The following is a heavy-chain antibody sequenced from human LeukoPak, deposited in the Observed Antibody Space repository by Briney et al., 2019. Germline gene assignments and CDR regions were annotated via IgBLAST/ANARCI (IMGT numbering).Heavy chain of an antibody. CDR2: IYSGGST. CDR1: GFTVSSNY. D-gene: IGHD1-26*01. J-gene: IGHJ4*02. V-gene: IGHV3-53*01. CDR3: ARARSGSYCSGY. Sequence: GGSLRLSCAASGFTVSSNYMSWVRQAPGKGLEWVSVIYSGGSTYYADSVKGRFTISRDNAKNSLYLQMNSLRAEDTAVYYCARARSGSYCSGYWGQGTLVTVSS.